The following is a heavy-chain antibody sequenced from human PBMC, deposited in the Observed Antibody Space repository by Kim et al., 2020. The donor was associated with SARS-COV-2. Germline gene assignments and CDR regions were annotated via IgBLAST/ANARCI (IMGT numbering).Heavy chain of an antibody. CDR3: ARGALYGMDV. Sequence: SETLSLTCTVSGGSISTFYWSWIRQPPGKGLEWIGYSHNSGSTNYNPSLKSRVTISVDTSKNQFSLKLNSVTAADAAVYYCARGALYGMDVWGQGTTVTVSS. CDR1: GGSISTFY. CDR2: SHNSGST. V-gene: IGHV4-59*01. J-gene: IGHJ6*02.